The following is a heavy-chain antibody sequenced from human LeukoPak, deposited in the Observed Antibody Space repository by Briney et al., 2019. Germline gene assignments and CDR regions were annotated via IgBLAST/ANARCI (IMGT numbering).Heavy chain of an antibody. CDR3: ARDERREYSSGWYHSRHVVSLDY. J-gene: IGHJ4*02. Sequence: GASVKVSCKASGYTFTSYGISWVRQAPGQGLEWMGWISAYNGNTNYAQKLQGRVTMTTDTSTSTAYMELRSLRSDDTAVYYCARDERREYSSGWYHSRHVVSLDYWGQGTLVTVSS. V-gene: IGHV1-18*01. CDR1: GYTFTSYG. D-gene: IGHD6-19*01. CDR2: ISAYNGNT.